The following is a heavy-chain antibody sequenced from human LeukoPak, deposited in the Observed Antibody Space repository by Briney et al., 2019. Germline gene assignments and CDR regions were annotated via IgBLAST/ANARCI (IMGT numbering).Heavy chain of an antibody. J-gene: IGHJ3*02. V-gene: IGHV3-7*01. CDR1: GFTFTNYW. D-gene: IGHD5-24*01. Sequence: GGSLRLSCAASGFTFTNYWMSWVRQAPGKGLVWVANIKHDGSAKFYVDSVKGRFTISRDNAKNLLYLQMNSLRAEDTAVYYCARDADLGTTITGGFDIWGQGTMVTVSS. CDR2: IKHDGSAK. CDR3: ARDADLGTTITGGFDI.